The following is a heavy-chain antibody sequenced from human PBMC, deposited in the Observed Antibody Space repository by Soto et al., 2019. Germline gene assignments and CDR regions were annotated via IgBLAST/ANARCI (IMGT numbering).Heavy chain of an antibody. CDR2: IKPDGSEK. J-gene: IGHJ3*02. D-gene: IGHD3-22*01. CDR1: GFTFSTYW. CDR3: ARGDYYDSSGPFSDAFDI. V-gene: IGHV3-7*04. Sequence: EVQLVESGGGLVQPGGSLRLSCAASGFTFSTYWMSWVRQAPGKGLEWVANIKPDGSEKWYVDSVKGRFTISRDNAKNSRYLQMNSLRAEDTAMYYCARGDYYDSSGPFSDAFDIWGQGTMVTVSS.